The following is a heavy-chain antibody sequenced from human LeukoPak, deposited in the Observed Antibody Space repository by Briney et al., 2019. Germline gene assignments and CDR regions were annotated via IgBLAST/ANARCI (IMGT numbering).Heavy chain of an antibody. CDR3: AKDHGSSDWYYFDY. Sequence: GGSLRLSCAASGFTFSSYGMHWVRQAPGKGLEWVTFIRYDGINKYYADSVKGRFTISRDNSKNTLYLQMNTLRADDTAVYYCAKDHGSSDWYYFDYWGQGTLVTVSS. CDR1: GFTFSSYG. J-gene: IGHJ4*02. V-gene: IGHV3-30*02. D-gene: IGHD6-13*01. CDR2: IRYDGINK.